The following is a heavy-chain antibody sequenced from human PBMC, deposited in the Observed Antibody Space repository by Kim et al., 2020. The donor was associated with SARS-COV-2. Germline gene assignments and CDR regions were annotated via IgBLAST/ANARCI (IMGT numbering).Heavy chain of an antibody. CDR1: RFSISIYN. V-gene: IGHV3-48*02. CDR3: ATDRGWVRDN. D-gene: IGHD3-10*01. J-gene: IGHJ4*02. Sequence: GGSLRLSCVGSRFSISIYNINWFHLIPGKGLQWVSHISDVGSTYYAASVKGRFSISRDNGKNSGSLQMDGLRDWDTGVYYCATDRGWVRDNWGPGTLVT. CDR2: ISDVGST.